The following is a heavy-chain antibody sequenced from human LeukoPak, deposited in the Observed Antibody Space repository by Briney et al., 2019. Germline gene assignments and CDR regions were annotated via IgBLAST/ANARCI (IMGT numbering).Heavy chain of an antibody. CDR2: ISDSGSGT. Sequence: GGSLRLSCAASGFTFSSYAMSWVRQVSGKGLEWISAISDSGSGTYYADSVKGRFTISRDNSKNTLYLQMNSLRADDTAVYYCAKVGDYSPYFDYWGQGTLVTVSS. J-gene: IGHJ4*02. V-gene: IGHV3-23*01. D-gene: IGHD4-17*01. CDR3: AKVGDYSPYFDY. CDR1: GFTFSSYA.